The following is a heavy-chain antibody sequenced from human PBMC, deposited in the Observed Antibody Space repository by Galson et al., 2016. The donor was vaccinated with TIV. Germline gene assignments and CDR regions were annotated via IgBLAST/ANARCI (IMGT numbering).Heavy chain of an antibody. CDR3: ARSGDYGDY. J-gene: IGHJ4*02. Sequence: SVKVSCKASGYTFTSYDINWVRQATGQGLEWMGWMNPNSGNTGYAQKFRGRVTMTRNPSVRPAYMELSSLRSEDTAVYYCARSGDYGDYWGQGTLVTVSS. CDR1: GYTFTSYD. V-gene: IGHV1-8*02. D-gene: IGHD4-17*01. CDR2: MNPNSGNT.